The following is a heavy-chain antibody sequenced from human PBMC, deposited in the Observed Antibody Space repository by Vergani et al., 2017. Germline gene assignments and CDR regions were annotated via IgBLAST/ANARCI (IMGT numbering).Heavy chain of an antibody. D-gene: IGHD3-3*01. V-gene: IGHV3-9*01. CDR2: ISWNSGSI. Sequence: EVQLLESGGGLVQPGGSLRLSCEASGFTFTTYAMTWVRQAPGKGLEWVSGISWNSGSIGYADSVKGRFTISRDNAKNSLYLQMNSLRAEDTALYYCAKDHYDFWSGYPNLSPFDLWGRGTLVTVSS. J-gene: IGHJ2*01. CDR1: GFTFTTYA. CDR3: AKDHYDFWSGYPNLSPFDL.